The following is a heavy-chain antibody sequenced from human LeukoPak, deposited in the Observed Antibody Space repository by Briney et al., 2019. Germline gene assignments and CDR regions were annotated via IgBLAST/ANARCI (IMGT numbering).Heavy chain of an antibody. CDR2: INHSGST. J-gene: IGHJ4*02. D-gene: IGHD1-26*01. CDR1: GGSFSGYY. Sequence: SETLSLTCAVYGGSFSGYYWSWIRQPPGKGLEWIGEINHSGSTNYNPSLKSRVTISVDTSKNQFSLKLSSVTAADTAVYYCASRRATLNHYFDYWGQGTLVTVSS. V-gene: IGHV4-34*01. CDR3: ASRRATLNHYFDY.